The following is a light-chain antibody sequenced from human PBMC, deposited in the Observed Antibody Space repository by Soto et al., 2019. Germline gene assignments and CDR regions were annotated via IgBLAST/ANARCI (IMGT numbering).Light chain of an antibody. CDR3: SSYRGGSALGV. CDR1: SSDVGGYNY. V-gene: IGLV2-14*01. CDR2: EVN. Sequence: QSALTQPASVPGSPGQSITISCTGTSSDVGGYNYVSWYQQHPGKAPKLVIFEVNNRPSGVSNRFSGSKSGNTASLTISGLQAEDEADYYCSSYRGGSALGVFGTGTKLTVL. J-gene: IGLJ1*01.